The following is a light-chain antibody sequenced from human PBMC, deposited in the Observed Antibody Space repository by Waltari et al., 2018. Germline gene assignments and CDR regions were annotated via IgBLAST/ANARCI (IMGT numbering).Light chain of an antibody. Sequence: VVLTKSPDTLYLSPGARATPSCRASQRVASNYLAWYPQKPGQAPRLLIYATSTRATGTPDRFSGSGSGTDFILTISRLEPEDFAVYFCQQYGTSHWTFGQGTRVEFK. CDR1: QRVASNY. CDR3: QQYGTSHWT. CDR2: ATS. J-gene: IGKJ1*01. V-gene: IGKV3-20*01.